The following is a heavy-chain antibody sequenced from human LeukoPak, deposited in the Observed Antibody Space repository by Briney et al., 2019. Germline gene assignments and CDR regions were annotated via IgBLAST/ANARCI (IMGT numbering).Heavy chain of an antibody. CDR3: AKAAYNSWYYFDY. J-gene: IGHJ4*02. V-gene: IGHV1-46*01. D-gene: IGHD6-13*01. Sequence: ASVKVSCKASGYTFTTYYIHWVRQAPGQGLEWMGLISPSSGSTSYAQKFQGRVTMTRDTSASTVYMELGGLRSEDTAVYFCAKAAYNSWYYFDYWGQGTLVTVSS. CDR2: ISPSSGST. CDR1: GYTFTTYY.